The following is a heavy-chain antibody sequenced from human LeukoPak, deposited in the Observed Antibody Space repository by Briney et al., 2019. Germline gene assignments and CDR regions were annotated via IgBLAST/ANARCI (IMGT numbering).Heavy chain of an antibody. CDR3: ARDLEDGHTLNRFDP. J-gene: IGHJ5*02. D-gene: IGHD1-1*01. Sequence: PSETLSLTCTVSGGSISSYYLSWIRQAAGKGLEWIGRIYTSGSTNYNPSLKSRVTMSVDTSKNQFSLKLRSVTAADTAVYYCARDLEDGHTLNRFDPWGQGTLVTVSS. CDR1: GGSISSYY. V-gene: IGHV4-4*07. CDR2: IYTSGST.